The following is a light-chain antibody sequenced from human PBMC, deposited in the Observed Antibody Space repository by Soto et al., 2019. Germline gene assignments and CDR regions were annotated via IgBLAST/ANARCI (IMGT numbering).Light chain of an antibody. CDR2: DVS. CDR3: SSYRTSNTRQIV. Sequence: QSVLTQPASVSGSPGQSITISCTGTSSDVGGYNYVSWYQHHPGKAPKLMIYDVSNRPSGVSNRFSGSKSGSTASLSISGLQPEDEADYYCSSYRTSNTRQIVCGTGTKLTVL. CDR1: SSDVGGYNY. V-gene: IGLV2-14*03. J-gene: IGLJ1*01.